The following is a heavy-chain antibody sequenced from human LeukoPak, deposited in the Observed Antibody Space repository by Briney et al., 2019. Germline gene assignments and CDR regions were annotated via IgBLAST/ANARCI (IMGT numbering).Heavy chain of an antibody. CDR2: IYYSGST. CDR3: ARGRITGTTGNNWFDP. CDR1: GGSISSSSYY. J-gene: IGHJ5*02. V-gene: IGHV4-39*07. Sequence: SETLSLTCTVSGGSISSSSYYWGWIRQPPGKRLEWIGSIYYSGSTYYNPSLKSRVTISVDTSKNQFSLKLSSVTAADTAVYYCARGRITGTTGNNWFDPWGHGTLVTVPS. D-gene: IGHD1-7*01.